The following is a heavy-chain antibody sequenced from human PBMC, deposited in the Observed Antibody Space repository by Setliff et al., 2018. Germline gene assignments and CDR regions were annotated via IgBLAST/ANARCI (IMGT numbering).Heavy chain of an antibody. D-gene: IGHD6-19*01. CDR2: ISAYNGNT. V-gene: IGHV1-18*01. CDR3: ATDSAGSGWYETDGAFDI. J-gene: IGHJ3*02. Sequence: ASVKVSCKASGYTFTSHAMHWVRQAPGQRLEWMGWISAYNGNTNYAQKLQGRVTMTTDTSTSTAYMELSSLRSEDTAVYYCATDSAGSGWYETDGAFDIWGQGTMVTVSS. CDR1: GYTFTSHA.